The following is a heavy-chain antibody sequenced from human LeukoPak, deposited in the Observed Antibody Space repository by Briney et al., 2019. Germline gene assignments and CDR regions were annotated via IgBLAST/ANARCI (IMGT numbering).Heavy chain of an antibody. CDR2: IYYSGST. CDR1: GGSISSYY. Sequence: SETLSLTCTVSGGSISSYYWSWIRQPPGKGLEWIGYIYYSGSTNYNPSLKSRVTISVDTSKNQFSLKLSSVTAADTAVYYCARGVLLGPYFDYWGQGTLVTVSS. V-gene: IGHV4-59*12. D-gene: IGHD2-8*01. CDR3: ARGVLLGPYFDY. J-gene: IGHJ4*02.